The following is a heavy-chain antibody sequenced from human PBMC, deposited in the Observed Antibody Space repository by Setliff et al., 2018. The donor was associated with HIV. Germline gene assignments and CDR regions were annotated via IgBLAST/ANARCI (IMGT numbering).Heavy chain of an antibody. Sequence: ASVKVSCKVFGFTLSEVSIHWVRQAPGKGLEWMGYFDPQDGEPVYAQRFQGRVTMTEDTSIDTAYMELTRLRSEDTAVYYCAIDGAGGWLRPMPDYWGQGTLVTVSS. V-gene: IGHV1-24*01. J-gene: IGHJ4*02. D-gene: IGHD5-12*01. CDR2: FDPQDGEP. CDR3: AIDGAGGWLRPMPDY. CDR1: GFTLSEVS.